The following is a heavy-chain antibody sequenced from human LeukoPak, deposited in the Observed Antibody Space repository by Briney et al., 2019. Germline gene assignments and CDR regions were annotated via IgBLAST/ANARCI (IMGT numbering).Heavy chain of an antibody. Sequence: SETLSLTCTVSGGSISSRSYYWGWIRQPPGKGLEWIGKISDSGNTYYSPSLKSRVTISVDTSKNQFSLKLSSVTAADTAVYYCALSSPYYYYGMDVWGQGTTVTVSS. CDR2: ISDSGNT. J-gene: IGHJ6*02. V-gene: IGHV4-39*07. CDR3: ALSSPYYYYGMDV. CDR1: GGSISSRSYY.